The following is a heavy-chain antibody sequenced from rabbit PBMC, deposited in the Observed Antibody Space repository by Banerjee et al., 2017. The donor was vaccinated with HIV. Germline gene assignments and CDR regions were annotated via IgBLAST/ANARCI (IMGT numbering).Heavy chain of an antibody. CDR2: IYAGSSGST. CDR3: ARDLAGVIGWNFNL. D-gene: IGHD4-1*01. Sequence: WIACIYAGSSGSTYYASWAKGRFTISKASWTTVTLQMTSLTAADTASYFCARDLAGVIGWNFNLWGPGTLVTVS. J-gene: IGHJ4*01. V-gene: IGHV1S40*01.